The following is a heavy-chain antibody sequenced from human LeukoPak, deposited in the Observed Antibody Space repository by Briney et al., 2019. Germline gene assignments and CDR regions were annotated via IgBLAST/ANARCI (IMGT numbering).Heavy chain of an antibody. CDR2: ISGSGGST. J-gene: IGHJ4*02. CDR1: GFTFSSYA. V-gene: IGHV3-23*01. D-gene: IGHD3-22*01. Sequence: PGGSLRLSCAASGFTFSSYAMSWVRQAPGKGLEWVSAISGSGGSTYYADSVKGRFTISRDNSKNTLYLQMNSLRAEDTAVYYCAKVPDNYYDSSGYYPRNYFDYWGQGTLVTVSS. CDR3: AKVPDNYYDSSGYYPRNYFDY.